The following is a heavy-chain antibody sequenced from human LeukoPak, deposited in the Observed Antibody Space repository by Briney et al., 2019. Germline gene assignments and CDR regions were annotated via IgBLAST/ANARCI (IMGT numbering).Heavy chain of an antibody. CDR2: IHYSGST. J-gene: IGHJ6*03. CDR1: GGSTRTSTSY. CDR3: ARESSSSRYFMDV. Sequence: SETLSLTCSVSGGSTRTSTSYWGWVRQPPGKGLEWIGSIHYSGSTYKNPSLKSRVTISMDTSKSQFSLKVTSLTAADSAVYFCARESSSSRYFMDVLGRGTTVTVSS. D-gene: IGHD6-6*01. V-gene: IGHV4-39*07.